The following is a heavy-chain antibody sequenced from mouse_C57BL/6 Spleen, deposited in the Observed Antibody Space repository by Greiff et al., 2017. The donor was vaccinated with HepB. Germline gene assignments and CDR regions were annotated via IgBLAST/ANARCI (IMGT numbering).Heavy chain of an antibody. J-gene: IGHJ3*01. V-gene: IGHV5-9*01. CDR3: ARHLRAWFAY. CDR2: ISGGGGNT. Sequence: DVKLVESGGGLVKPGGSLKLSCAASGFTFSSYTMSWVRQTPEKRLEWVATISGGGGNTYYPDSVKGRFTISRDNAKNTLYLQMSSLGSEDTALYYCARHLRAWFAYWGQGTLVTVSA. CDR1: GFTFSSYT.